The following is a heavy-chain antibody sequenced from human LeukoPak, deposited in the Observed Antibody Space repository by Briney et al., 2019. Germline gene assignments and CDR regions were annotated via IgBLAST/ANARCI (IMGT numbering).Heavy chain of an antibody. CDR1: GGSISSGGYY. J-gene: IGHJ3*01. Sequence: SQTMSPTCTVSGGSISSGGYYWSWIRQPPGKGLEWIGYIHNTGSTYNPTLKTRVTISKDTSANQFSLTLTSVTAADTAVYYCVGDRYLGTWRAFDVWGQGTMVTVSS. D-gene: IGHD2-15*01. CDR3: VGDRYLGTWRAFDV. V-gene: IGHV4-31*03. CDR2: IHNTGST.